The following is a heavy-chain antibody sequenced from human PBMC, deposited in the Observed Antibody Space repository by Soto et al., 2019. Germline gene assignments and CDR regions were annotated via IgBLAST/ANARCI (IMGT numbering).Heavy chain of an antibody. Sequence: GGSLRLSCAASGFTFSSYSMNWVRQAPGKGLEWLSSISDSSSYIYYAGSVKGRFPISRGNAKNSLYLQMNSLRAEDTAVYYCARVHCSGTSCGMDVWGQGTTVTVSS. J-gene: IGHJ6*02. V-gene: IGHV3-21*01. CDR2: ISDSSSYI. CDR3: ARVHCSGTSCGMDV. CDR1: GFTFSSYS. D-gene: IGHD2-2*01.